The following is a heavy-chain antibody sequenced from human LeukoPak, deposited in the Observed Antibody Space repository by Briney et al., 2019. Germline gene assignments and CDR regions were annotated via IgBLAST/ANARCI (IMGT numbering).Heavy chain of an antibody. V-gene: IGHV1-69*05. J-gene: IGHJ4*02. CDR3: ARDRSGGITGTPYYFDY. D-gene: IGHD1-20*01. CDR2: IIPIFGTA. Sequence: SVKVSCKPSGGTFSSYAISWVRQAPGQGLEWMGGIIPIFGTANYAQKFQGRVTITTDESTSTAYMELSSLRSEDTAVYYCARDRSGGITGTPYYFDYWGQGTLVTVSS. CDR1: GGTFSSYA.